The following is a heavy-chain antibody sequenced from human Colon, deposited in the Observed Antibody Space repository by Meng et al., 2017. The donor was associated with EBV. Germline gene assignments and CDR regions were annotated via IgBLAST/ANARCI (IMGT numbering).Heavy chain of an antibody. CDR1: GDSVTNGGYS. D-gene: IGHD7-27*01. CDR2: IYHSGST. J-gene: IGHJ4*02. V-gene: IGHV4-30-2*01. CDR3: VRDTSTWGNKGLDH. Sequence: QPQESGSGLVKPSQTLSLPCVVSGDSVTNGGYSWSWIRQPPGKGLEWIGYIYHSGSTKYNPSLKSRVTISVDTSKNQFSLKLSSVTAADTAVYYCVRDTSTWGNKGLDHWGQGILVTVSS.